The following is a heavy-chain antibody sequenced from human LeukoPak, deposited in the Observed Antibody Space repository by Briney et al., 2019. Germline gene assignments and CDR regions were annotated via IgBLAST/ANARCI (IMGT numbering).Heavy chain of an antibody. Sequence: GRSLRLSWAASGFTFSSYAMHWVRQAPGKGLDWVAVISYDGRNKDYADSVKGRFTVSRDNSKNTLYLQMDSLRAEDTAVYYCARELGSYSGSYRWNWFDPWGQGTLVIVSS. D-gene: IGHD1-26*01. CDR2: ISYDGRNK. V-gene: IGHV3-30*04. J-gene: IGHJ5*02. CDR1: GFTFSSYA. CDR3: ARELGSYSGSYRWNWFDP.